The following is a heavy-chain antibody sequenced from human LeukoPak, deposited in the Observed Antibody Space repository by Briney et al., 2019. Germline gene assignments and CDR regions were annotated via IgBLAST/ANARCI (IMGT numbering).Heavy chain of an antibody. J-gene: IGHJ4*02. D-gene: IGHD5-24*01. CDR1: GFTFRTYS. CDR3: AREFGHNRWYFDY. Sequence: GGSLRLSCAASGFTFRTYSIHWVRQAPGKGREWVTVVSADGRTQLYSDSVKGRFTISRDNSLNTLHLQMNSLRTEDTAVYYCAREFGHNRWYFDYWGQGALVTVSS. V-gene: IGHV3-30*03. CDR2: VSADGRTQ.